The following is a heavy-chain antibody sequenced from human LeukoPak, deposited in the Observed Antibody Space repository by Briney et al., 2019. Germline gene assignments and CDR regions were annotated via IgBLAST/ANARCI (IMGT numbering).Heavy chain of an antibody. CDR3: ARGTRLLWFGELLYGFDY. D-gene: IGHD3-10*01. CDR2: IIPIFGTA. J-gene: IGHJ4*02. Sequence: GASVKVSCKASGGTFSSYAISWVRQAPGQGLEWMGGIIPIFGTANYAQKFQGRVTITADESTSTAYMELSSLRSEDTAVYYCARGTRLLWFGELLYGFDYWGQGTLVTVSS. V-gene: IGHV1-69*13. CDR1: GGTFSSYA.